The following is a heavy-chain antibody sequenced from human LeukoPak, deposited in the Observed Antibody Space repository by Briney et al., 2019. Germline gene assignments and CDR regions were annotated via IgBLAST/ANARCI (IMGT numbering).Heavy chain of an antibody. Sequence: GGSLRLSCAASGLTFSSYSMNWVRQAPGKGLEWVSSISSSSSYIYYADSVKGRFTISRDNAKNSLYLQMNSLRAEDTAVYYCASPHSSEDYWGQGTLVTVSS. V-gene: IGHV3-21*01. CDR1: GLTFSSYS. D-gene: IGHD6-25*01. J-gene: IGHJ4*02. CDR3: ASPHSSEDY. CDR2: ISSSSSYI.